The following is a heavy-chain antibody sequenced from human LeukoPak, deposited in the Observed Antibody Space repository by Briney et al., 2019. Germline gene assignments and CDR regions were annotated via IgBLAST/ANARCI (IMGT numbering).Heavy chain of an antibody. V-gene: IGHV4-59*01. CDR2: IYYSGST. CDR3: ATRSSSLSSSSGGG. J-gene: IGHJ4*02. D-gene: IGHD6-6*01. Sequence: VYIYYSGSTNYNPSLKRRVTISVDTSKNQFSLKVSSVTAADTAVYYCATRSSSLSSSSGGGWGQGTLVTVSS.